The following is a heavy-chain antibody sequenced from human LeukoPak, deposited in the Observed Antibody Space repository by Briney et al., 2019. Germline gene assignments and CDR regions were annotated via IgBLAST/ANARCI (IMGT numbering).Heavy chain of an antibody. J-gene: IGHJ6*04. CDR3: ARAPAGRGYYYYYGMDV. V-gene: IGHV4-59*01. CDR1: GGSISSYY. Sequence: SETLSLTCTVSGGSISSYYWSWIRQPPGKGLEWIGYIYYSGSTNYNPSLKSRVTISVDTSKNRFSLKLSSVTAADTAVYYCARAPAGRGYYYYYGMDVWGKGTTVTVSS. CDR2: IYYSGST. D-gene: IGHD2-2*01.